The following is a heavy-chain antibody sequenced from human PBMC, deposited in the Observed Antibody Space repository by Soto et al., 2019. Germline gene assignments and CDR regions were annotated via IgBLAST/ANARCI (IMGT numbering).Heavy chain of an antibody. CDR2: IIPIFGTA. J-gene: IGHJ3*02. Sequence: SVKVSCKASGYTFTTYAMHWVRQAPGQGLEWMGGIIPIFGTANYAQKFQGRVTITADESTSTAYMELSSLRSEDTAVYYCARGYYYDSSGYYAFDIWGQGTMVTVSS. CDR1: GYTFTTYA. V-gene: IGHV1-69*13. D-gene: IGHD3-22*01. CDR3: ARGYYYDSSGYYAFDI.